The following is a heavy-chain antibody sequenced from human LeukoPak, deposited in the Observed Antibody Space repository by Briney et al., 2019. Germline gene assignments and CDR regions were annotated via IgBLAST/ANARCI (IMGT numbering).Heavy chain of an antibody. CDR3: ARDYGPNYFDY. V-gene: IGHV3-21*01. CDR2: ISSSSSYM. J-gene: IGHJ4*02. D-gene: IGHD3-16*01. Sequence: GGSLRLSCAASGFTFSSYSMNWVRQAPGKGLEWVSSISSSSSYMYYADSVKGRFTISRDNAKNSLYLQMNSLRAEDTAVYYCARDYGPNYFDYWAREPWSPSPQ. CDR1: GFTFSSYS.